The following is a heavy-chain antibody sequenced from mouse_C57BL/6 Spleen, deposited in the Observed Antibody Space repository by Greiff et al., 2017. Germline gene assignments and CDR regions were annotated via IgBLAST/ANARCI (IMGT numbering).Heavy chain of an antibody. D-gene: IGHD1-1*01. J-gene: IGHJ3*01. CDR2: INPNNGGT. CDR1: GYTFTDYY. Sequence: EVQLQQSGPELVKPGASVKISCKASGYTFTDYYMNWVKQSHGKSLEWIGDINPNNGGTSYNEKFKGKATLTVDKSSSTAYMELRSLTSEDSAVYYCARESTAVVAPGDWGQGTLVTVSA. CDR3: ARESTAVVAPGD. V-gene: IGHV1-26*01.